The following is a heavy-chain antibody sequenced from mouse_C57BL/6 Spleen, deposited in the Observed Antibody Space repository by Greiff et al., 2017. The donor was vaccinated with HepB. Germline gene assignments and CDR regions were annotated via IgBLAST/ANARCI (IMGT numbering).Heavy chain of an antibody. D-gene: IGHD2-12*01. V-gene: IGHV3-6*01. CDR1: GYSITSGYY. CDR2: ISYDGSN. Sequence: ESGPGLVKPSQSLSLTCSVPGYSITSGYYWNWIRQFPGNKLEWMGYISYDGSNNYNPSLKNRISITRDTSKNQFFLKLNSVTTEDTATYYCAGGLRGFAYWGQGTLVTVSA. J-gene: IGHJ3*01. CDR3: AGGLRGFAY.